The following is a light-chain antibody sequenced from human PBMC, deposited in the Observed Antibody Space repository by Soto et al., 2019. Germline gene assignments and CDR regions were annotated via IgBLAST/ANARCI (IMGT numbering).Light chain of an antibody. V-gene: IGKV1-13*02. Sequence: AIQLTQSPSSLSASVGDRVTITCRASQDIRGALAWYQQKPGKPPKLLIFDVSSLQGGVPSRFSGSCSGTDFTLTISILHPEDFATYYCQQFNTYPTTCGQGTRLEIK. CDR1: QDIRGA. CDR3: QQFNTYPTT. CDR2: DVS. J-gene: IGKJ5*01.